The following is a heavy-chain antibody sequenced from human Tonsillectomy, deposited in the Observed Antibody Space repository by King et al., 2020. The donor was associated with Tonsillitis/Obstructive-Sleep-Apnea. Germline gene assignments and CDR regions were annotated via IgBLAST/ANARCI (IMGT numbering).Heavy chain of an antibody. D-gene: IGHD3-3*01. Sequence: VQLQQWGAGLLKPSETLSLTCAVYGGSFSGYSWSWGRQSPGKGLEWIGDFNHSGSTNYNPSLKSGLTISVDTSKNQFSLNMSSVTAADTAVYYCARGGADFWSCLPTTYYYYMDVWGKGTTVTVSS. CDR2: FNHSGST. J-gene: IGHJ6*03. V-gene: IGHV4-34*01. CDR3: ARGGADFWSCLPTTYYYYMDV. CDR1: GGSFSGYS.